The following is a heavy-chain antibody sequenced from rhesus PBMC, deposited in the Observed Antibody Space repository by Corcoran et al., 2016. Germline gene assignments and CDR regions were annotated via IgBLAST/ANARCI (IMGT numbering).Heavy chain of an antibody. D-gene: IGHD2-39*01. V-gene: IGHV3-116*02. Sequence: EVRLVESGGGLVQPGGSLRLSCAASGFTFSDYYMSWVRQAPGKGPEWVSFFRTKTNGGTAEYAASGKGRFTISRDDAKSIASLQMNSLKTEDTAVYYCARVTFGGLDYWGQGVLVTVSS. J-gene: IGHJ4*01. CDR2: FRTKTNGGTA. CDR3: ARVTFGGLDY. CDR1: GFTFSDYY.